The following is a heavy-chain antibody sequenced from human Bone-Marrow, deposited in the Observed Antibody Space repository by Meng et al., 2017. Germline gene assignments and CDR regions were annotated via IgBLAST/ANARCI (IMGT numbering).Heavy chain of an antibody. CDR1: GFTFSDYY. CDR2: ISSSGSTI. Sequence: QGQLVKFGGGLVKPGGSLRLPCAASGFTFSDYYMSWIRQAPGKGLEWVSYISSSGSTIYYADSVKGRFTISRDNAKNSLYLQMNSLRAEDTAVYYCASTVTSWGRYWYFDLWGRGTLVTVSS. CDR3: ASTVTSWGRYWYFDL. J-gene: IGHJ2*01. V-gene: IGHV3-11*01. D-gene: IGHD4-17*01.